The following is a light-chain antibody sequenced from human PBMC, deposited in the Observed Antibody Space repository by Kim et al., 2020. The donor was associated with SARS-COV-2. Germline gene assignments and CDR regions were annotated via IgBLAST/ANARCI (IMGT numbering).Light chain of an antibody. Sequence: ASFGDSVTITCRASKSVINWLAWYQQKPGKAPKLLVFDASCLESGGPSRVSGSRSGAEFTLIINSLQPDDYATYYCQQFNDFRWTFGQGTKVEIK. CDR2: DAS. J-gene: IGKJ1*01. V-gene: IGKV1-5*01. CDR1: KSVINW. CDR3: QQFNDFRWT.